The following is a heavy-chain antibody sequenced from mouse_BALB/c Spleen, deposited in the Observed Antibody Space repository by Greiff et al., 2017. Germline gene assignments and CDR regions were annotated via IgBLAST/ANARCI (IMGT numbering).Heavy chain of an antibody. CDR1: GYTFTSYW. Sequence: QVQLKESGAELAKPGASVKMSCKASGYTFTSYWMHWVKQRPGQGLEWIGYINPSTGYTEYNQKFKDKATLTADKSSSTAYMQLSSLTSEDSAVYYCARSRGYGNLFAYWGQGTLVTVSA. CDR2: INPSTGYT. CDR3: ARSRGYGNLFAY. V-gene: IGHV1-7*01. D-gene: IGHD2-10*02. J-gene: IGHJ3*01.